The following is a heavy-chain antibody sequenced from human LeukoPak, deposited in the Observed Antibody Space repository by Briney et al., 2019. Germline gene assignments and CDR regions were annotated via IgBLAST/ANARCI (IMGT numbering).Heavy chain of an antibody. D-gene: IGHD4-11*01. Sequence: GGSLRLSCAASGFTFSSYAMSWVRQAPGKGLEWVSAISGRGGSTYYADSVKGRFTISRDNSKNTLYLQMNSLRAEDTAVYYCAKGFLAGYSPFDYWGQGTLVTVSS. CDR3: AKGFLAGYSPFDY. V-gene: IGHV3-23*01. J-gene: IGHJ4*02. CDR1: GFTFSSYA. CDR2: ISGRGGST.